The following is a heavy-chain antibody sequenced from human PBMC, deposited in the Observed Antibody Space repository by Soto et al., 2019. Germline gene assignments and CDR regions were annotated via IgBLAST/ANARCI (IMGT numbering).Heavy chain of an antibody. CDR2: IYDSGST. D-gene: IGHD3-22*01. CDR1: GGSISSGGYY. J-gene: IGHJ4*02. Sequence: SGTLSLTCTVSGGSISSGGYYWSWIRQHPGKGREWIGYIYDSGSTYYNPSLKSRVTISVDTSKNQFSLKLSSVTAADTAVYYCAGEGGYYDSSGSIRYWGQGTLVTVSS. V-gene: IGHV4-31*03. CDR3: AGEGGYYDSSGSIRY.